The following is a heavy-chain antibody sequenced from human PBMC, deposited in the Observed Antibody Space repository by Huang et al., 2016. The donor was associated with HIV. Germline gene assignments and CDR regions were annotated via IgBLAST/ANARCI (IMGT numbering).Heavy chain of an antibody. D-gene: IGHD3-3*01. CDR2: ISADNGNT. J-gene: IGHJ3*02. CDR3: ARGLLRFLSADAFDI. CDR1: GYTFTSYG. Sequence: QVQLVQSGAEVKKPGASVKVSCKASGYTFTSYGISWVRQAHGQGLEGMGWISADNGNTNYAQKLQGRVTMTTDTSTSTAYMELRSLRSDDTAVYYCARGLLRFLSADAFDIWGQGTMVTVSS. V-gene: IGHV1-18*04.